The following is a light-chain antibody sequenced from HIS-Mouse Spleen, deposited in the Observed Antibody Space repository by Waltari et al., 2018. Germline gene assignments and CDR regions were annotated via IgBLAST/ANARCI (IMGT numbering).Light chain of an antibody. J-gene: IGKJ4*01. CDR1: QSVSSN. V-gene: IGKV3-15*01. Sequence: EIVMTQSPATLSVSPGERATLSCRASQSVSSNLAWYQQKPGQAPRLLIYGASTRATGITARFSGSGSGTEFTLTISSLQSEDFAVYYCQQYNNWPLALTFGGGTKVEIK. CDR2: GAS. CDR3: QQYNNWPLALT.